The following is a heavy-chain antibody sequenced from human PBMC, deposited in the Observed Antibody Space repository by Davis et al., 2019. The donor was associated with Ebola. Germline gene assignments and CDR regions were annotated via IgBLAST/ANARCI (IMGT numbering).Heavy chain of an antibody. CDR1: GFPFGNYW. Sequence: PGGSLRLSCVASGFPFGNYWMQWVRQAPGKGLVWVSRINSVGTTTNYADSVKGRFTTSRDNAENKLYLQMNSLRAEDTAVYYCAREIVGMTIVTWYYYQGMDVWGQGSTVTVSS. CDR3: AREIVGMTIVTWYYYQGMDV. V-gene: IGHV3-74*01. CDR2: INSVGTTT. J-gene: IGHJ6*02. D-gene: IGHD1-26*01.